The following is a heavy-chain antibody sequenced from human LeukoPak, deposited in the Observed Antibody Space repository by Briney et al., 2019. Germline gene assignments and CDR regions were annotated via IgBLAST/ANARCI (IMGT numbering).Heavy chain of an antibody. J-gene: IGHJ4*02. CDR2: IYSGGST. D-gene: IGHD3-10*01. V-gene: IGHV3-66*01. CDR3: ARNYYGSGSYVYYFDY. Sequence: GGSLRLSCAASGFTVSSNYKSWVRQAPGKGLEWVSVIYSGGSTYYADSVKGRFTISRDNSKNTLYLQMNSLRAEDTAVYYCARNYYGSGSYVYYFDYWGQGTLVTVSS. CDR1: GFTVSSNY.